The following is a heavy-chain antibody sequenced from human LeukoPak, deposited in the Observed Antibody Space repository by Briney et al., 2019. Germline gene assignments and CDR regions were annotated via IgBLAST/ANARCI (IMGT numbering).Heavy chain of an antibody. Sequence: GGSLRLSCAASGFTFSSYGMHWVRQAPGKGLEWVAVISYDGSNKYYADSVKGRFTISRDNSKNTLYLQMNSLRAEDTAVYYCAKFGPTAAAGDYWGQGTLVTVSS. CDR2: ISYDGSNK. D-gene: IGHD6-13*01. CDR3: AKFGPTAAAGDY. V-gene: IGHV3-30*18. CDR1: GFTFSSYG. J-gene: IGHJ4*02.